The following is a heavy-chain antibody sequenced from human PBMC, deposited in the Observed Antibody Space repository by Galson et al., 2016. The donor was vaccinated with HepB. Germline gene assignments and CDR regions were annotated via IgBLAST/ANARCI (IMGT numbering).Heavy chain of an antibody. CDR1: GFTFSSYA. Sequence: SLRLSCAASGFTFSSYAMSWVRQAPGKGLEWVSAISGSGGSTYYADSVKGRFTISRNNSKNTLYLQMNSLRAEDTAGDYCAAPLGIVAVAGTVDFGYWGPGTLVTVSS. CDR3: AAPLGIVAVAGTVDFGY. J-gene: IGHJ4*02. CDR2: ISGSGGST. D-gene: IGHD6-19*01. V-gene: IGHV3-23*01.